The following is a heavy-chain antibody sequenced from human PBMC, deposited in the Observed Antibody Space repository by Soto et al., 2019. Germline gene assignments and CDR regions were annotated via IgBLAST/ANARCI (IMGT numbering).Heavy chain of an antibody. D-gene: IGHD5-12*01. CDR3: ARVLSGYQNRLDT. J-gene: IGHJ5*02. Sequence: SVKVSCKASGGTFSSYAISWVRQAPGQGLEWMGGIIPIFGTANYAQKFQGRVTITADESTSTAYMELSSLRSEDTAVYYCARVLSGYQNRLDTWGKGTLVTVSS. CDR1: GGTFSSYA. CDR2: IIPIFGTA. V-gene: IGHV1-69*13.